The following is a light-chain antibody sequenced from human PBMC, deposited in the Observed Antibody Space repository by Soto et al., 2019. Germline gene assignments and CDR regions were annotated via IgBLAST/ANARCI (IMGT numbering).Light chain of an antibody. Sequence: EIVMTQSPATLSLSPGERATLSCRASQSVYNNLAWYQQKPGQAPRLLIYGASTRATGIPARFSGSGSGTEFTLTISSLQSEDFAVYFCKQYNNWPPVTFGPGTKVEIX. J-gene: IGKJ3*01. CDR2: GAS. V-gene: IGKV3-15*01. CDR3: KQYNNWPPVT. CDR1: QSVYNN.